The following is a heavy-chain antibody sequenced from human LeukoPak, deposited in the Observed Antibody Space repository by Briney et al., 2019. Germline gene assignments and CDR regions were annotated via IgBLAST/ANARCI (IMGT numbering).Heavy chain of an antibody. CDR1: GYTFTGYY. Sequence: ASVKVSCKASGYTFTGYYMHWVRQAPGQGLEWMGWINPNSGGTNYAQKFQGRVTMTRDTSISTAYMELSRLRSDDTAVYYCARDPDIVVVPAAQRGFDPWGQGTLVTVSS. CDR3: ARDPDIVVVPAAQRGFDP. CDR2: INPNSGGT. D-gene: IGHD2-2*01. V-gene: IGHV1-2*02. J-gene: IGHJ5*02.